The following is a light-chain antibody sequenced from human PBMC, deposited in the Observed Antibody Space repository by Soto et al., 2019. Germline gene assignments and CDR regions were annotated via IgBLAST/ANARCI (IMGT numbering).Light chain of an antibody. CDR3: SLYTSTTTYV. V-gene: IGLV2-14*01. Sequence: QSVLTQPASVSGTPGQSITISCTGTSSDVGGYNYVSWYQQHPGKAPKLMIYEVSNRPSGVSNRFSGSKSGNTASLTISGLQAEDEADYYCSLYTSTTTYVFGTGTKVT. CDR1: SSDVGGYNY. CDR2: EVS. J-gene: IGLJ1*01.